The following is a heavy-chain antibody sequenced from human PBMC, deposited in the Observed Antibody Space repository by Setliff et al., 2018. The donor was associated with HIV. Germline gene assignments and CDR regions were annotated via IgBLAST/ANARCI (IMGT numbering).Heavy chain of an antibody. J-gene: IGHJ3*01. CDR1: GGIFVHYA. D-gene: IGHD6-13*01. Sequence: ASVKVSCKTSGGIFVHYAISWVRQAPGQGLEWMGGIIPMFDAPNYAQKFQGRVTITADESTSTAYMELSSLRSEDSAVYFCARPIRAAAGNDAFHVRGQGTMVTVSS. CDR3: ARPIRAAAGNDAFHV. V-gene: IGHV1-69*13. CDR2: IIPMFDAP.